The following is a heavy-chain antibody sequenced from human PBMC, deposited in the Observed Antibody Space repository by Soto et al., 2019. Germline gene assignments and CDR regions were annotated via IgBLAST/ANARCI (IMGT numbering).Heavy chain of an antibody. CDR1: GFTLTNFG. CDR3: AREDSIIIPAVADV. J-gene: IGHJ4*02. V-gene: IGHV3-21*04. Sequence: GGSLRLSCEVSGFTLTNFGINWVRQAPGKGLEWVSSVSKSDYTYYSESVKGRFTISRDNAKNSVSLQMNNLRAEDTAVYYCAREDSIIIPAVADVWGQGTQVTVSS. D-gene: IGHD3-10*01. CDR2: VSKSDYT.